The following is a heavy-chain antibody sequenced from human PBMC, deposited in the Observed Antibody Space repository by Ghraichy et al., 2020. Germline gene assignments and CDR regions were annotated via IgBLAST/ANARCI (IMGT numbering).Heavy chain of an antibody. D-gene: IGHD1-26*01. CDR1: GFTFSNYA. J-gene: IGHJ4*02. V-gene: IGHV3-23*01. CDR3: VKSPPLGGTTVSCFDH. Sequence: GGSLRLSCAASGFTFSNYAMSWVRQAPGKGLEWVSGLSGSGFTIYYADSVKGRFTISRDNYKNTLYLQMNSLRAEDTAVYYCVKSPPLGGTTVSCFDHWGQGALVTVSS. CDR2: LSGSGFTI.